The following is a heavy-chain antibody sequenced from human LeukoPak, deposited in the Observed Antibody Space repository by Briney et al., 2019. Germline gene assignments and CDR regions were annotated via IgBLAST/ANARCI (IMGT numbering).Heavy chain of an antibody. J-gene: IGHJ4*02. CDR1: GFTFSSYG. Sequence: GGSLRLSCAASGFTFSSYGMNWVRQAPGKGLEWVAVISYDGTNTYYADSVKGRFTISRDNSKNTVYLQMNSLRTEDTAVYFCAKGLGGWPSYFDYWGQGTLVTVSS. CDR3: AKGLGGWPSYFDY. V-gene: IGHV3-30*18. D-gene: IGHD3-16*01. CDR2: ISYDGTNT.